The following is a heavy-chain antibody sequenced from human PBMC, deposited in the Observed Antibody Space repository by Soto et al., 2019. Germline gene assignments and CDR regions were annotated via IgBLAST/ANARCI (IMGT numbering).Heavy chain of an antibody. CDR1: GFTVSTYG. Sequence: QVQLVESGGGVVQPGRSLRLSCAVSGFTVSTYGMHWVRQAPGKGLEWVAVISRDGGTKYYADSVKGRFTISRDNSRNTLLLKMNSLRGDDRAVYYCPGGVAPGYWGKEPLFTVSS. J-gene: IGHJ4*02. D-gene: IGHD3-16*01. CDR2: ISRDGGTK. CDR3: PGGVAPGY. V-gene: IGHV3-30*03.